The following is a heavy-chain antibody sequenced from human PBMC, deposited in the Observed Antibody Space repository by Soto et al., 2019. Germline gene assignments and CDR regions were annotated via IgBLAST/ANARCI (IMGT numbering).Heavy chain of an antibody. CDR2: INAANGNR. J-gene: IGHJ4*02. V-gene: IGHV1-3*01. CDR3: ATSKIGDVFDF. Sequence: GASVKVSCKAAGYSFSTFAIHWVRQAPGQRLEWMGWINAANGNRKYSQKFQGRVSITRDTSASAGYMELSSLRSEDTAVYYCATSKIGDVFDFWGQGTLVTVSS. CDR1: GYSFSTFA.